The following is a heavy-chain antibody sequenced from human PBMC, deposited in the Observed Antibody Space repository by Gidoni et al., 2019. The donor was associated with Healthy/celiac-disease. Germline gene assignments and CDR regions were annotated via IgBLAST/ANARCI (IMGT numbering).Heavy chain of an antibody. D-gene: IGHD4-17*01. CDR1: GGSFSGYY. CDR2: INHSGST. CDR3: ARAGYGDADY. Sequence: QEQLQQWGAGLLKPSETLSLTCAVYGGSFSGYYWSWIRQPPGKGLEWIGEINHSGSTNYNPSLKSRVTISVDTSKNQFSLKLSSVTAADTAVYYCARAGYGDADYWGQGTLVTVSS. J-gene: IGHJ4*02. V-gene: IGHV4-34*01.